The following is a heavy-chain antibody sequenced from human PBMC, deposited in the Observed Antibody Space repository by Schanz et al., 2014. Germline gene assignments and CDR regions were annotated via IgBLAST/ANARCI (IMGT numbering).Heavy chain of an antibody. CDR2: INLSGGST. D-gene: IGHD2-2*01. J-gene: IGHJ4*02. Sequence: QVQLVQSGAEVKKPGASVKVSCKASGYTFSDYYIHWVRQAPGQGLEWMGIINLSGGSTNNAQKYQGRLTMTRDTSTSTVYMELSSLRSEDTAVYYCAKVAPAATYLDYWGQGTLVTVSS. CDR3: AKVAPAATYLDY. CDR1: GYTFSDYY. V-gene: IGHV1-46*01.